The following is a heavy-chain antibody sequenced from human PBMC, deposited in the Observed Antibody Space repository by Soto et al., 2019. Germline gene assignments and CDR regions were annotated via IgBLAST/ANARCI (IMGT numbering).Heavy chain of an antibody. D-gene: IGHD3-3*01. CDR2: IIPIFGTA. Sequence: GASVKVSCKASGGTFSSYAISWVRRAPGQGLEWMGGIIPIFGTANYAQKFQGRVTITADESTSTAYMELSSLRSEDTAVYYCARDFWSGYYGSYGMDVWGQGTTVTVSS. J-gene: IGHJ6*02. CDR1: GGTFSSYA. CDR3: ARDFWSGYYGSYGMDV. V-gene: IGHV1-69*13.